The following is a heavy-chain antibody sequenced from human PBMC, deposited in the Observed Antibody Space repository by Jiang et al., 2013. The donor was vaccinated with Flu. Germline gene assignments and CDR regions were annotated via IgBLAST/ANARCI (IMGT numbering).Heavy chain of an antibody. CDR1: GGTFSSYA. D-gene: IGHD2-15*01. J-gene: IGHJ3*02. CDR3: ASQYCSGGSCYYSGDAFDI. Sequence: KPGSSVKVSCKASGGTFSSYAISWVRQAPGQGLEWMGGIIPIFGTANYAQKFQGRVTITADESTSTAYMELSSLRSEDTAVYYCASQYCSGGSCYYSGDAFDIWGQGTMVTVSS. V-gene: IGHV1-69*01. CDR2: IIPIFGTA.